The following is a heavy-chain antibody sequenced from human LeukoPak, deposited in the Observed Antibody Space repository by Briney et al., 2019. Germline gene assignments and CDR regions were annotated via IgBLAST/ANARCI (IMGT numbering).Heavy chain of an antibody. V-gene: IGHV1-69*13. CDR3: ARDFVIGSSPYWFDP. CDR1: GGTFRSYA. CDR2: IIPIFGTA. D-gene: IGHD6-6*01. J-gene: IGHJ5*02. Sequence: ASVKVSCKASGGTFRSYAISCVRQAPGQGLEWVGGIIPIFGTADYAQQFQGRVTITADESTSTAYMELSSLRSEDTAVYYCARDFVIGSSPYWFDPWGQGTLVTVSS.